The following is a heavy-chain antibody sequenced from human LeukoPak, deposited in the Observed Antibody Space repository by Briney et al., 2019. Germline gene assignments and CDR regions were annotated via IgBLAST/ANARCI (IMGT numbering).Heavy chain of an antibody. V-gene: IGHV3-48*01. CDR3: VRGGTGNGNYFDF. D-gene: IGHD1-1*01. CDR1: GFSFSSYS. Sequence: GGSLRLSCAASGFSFSSYSMNWVRQAPGKGLEWLSYIDDRGSPIKYADSVKGRFTISRDNAKNSLYLQMNGLRGEDTAVYYCVRGGTGNGNYFDFWGQGTLVTVSS. CDR2: IDDRGSPI. J-gene: IGHJ4*02.